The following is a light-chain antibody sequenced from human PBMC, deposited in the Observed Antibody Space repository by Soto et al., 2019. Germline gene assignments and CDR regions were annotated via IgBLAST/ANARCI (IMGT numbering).Light chain of an antibody. CDR1: QSVSSN. CDR3: QHYNNWPPWT. J-gene: IGKJ1*01. V-gene: IGKV3-15*01. Sequence: EIVMTQSPGTLSVSPGERATLSCRASQSVSSNLAWYQQKPGQAPRLLIYGASTRATGIPARFSGSGSGTEFTLTISSLQSEDFAVYYCQHYNNWPPWTFGQGTKV. CDR2: GAS.